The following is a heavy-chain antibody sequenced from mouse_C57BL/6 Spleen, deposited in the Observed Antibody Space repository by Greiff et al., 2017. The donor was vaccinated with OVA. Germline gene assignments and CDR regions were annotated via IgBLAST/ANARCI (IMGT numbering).Heavy chain of an antibody. Sequence: FQLQQSVSQLVRPVYTVKLSCTASGFNIKDYYMHWVKQRPEQGLEWIGRIDPEDGDTEYAPKFQGKATMTADTSSNTAYLQLSSLTSEDTAVYYCTHYDYFAYWGQGTLVTVSA. J-gene: IGHJ3*01. CDR1: GFNIKDYY. V-gene: IGHV14-1*01. CDR3: THYDYFAY. CDR2: IDPEDGDT. D-gene: IGHD2-4*01.